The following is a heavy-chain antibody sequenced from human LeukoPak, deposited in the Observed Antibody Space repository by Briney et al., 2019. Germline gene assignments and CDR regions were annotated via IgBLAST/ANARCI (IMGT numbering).Heavy chain of an antibody. D-gene: IGHD3-10*01. V-gene: IGHV3-20*04. J-gene: IGHJ4*02. CDR2: INWNSGST. CDR3: ARRRVTFVRGVDITSYYFDY. Sequence: GGSLRLSCAASGFTFDDCGMSWVRQAPGKGLEWVSGINWNSGSTGYANSVKGRFTISRDNAKNSLYLQMNSLRAEDTALYYCARRRVTFVRGVDITSYYFDYWGQGTLVTVSS. CDR1: GFTFDDCG.